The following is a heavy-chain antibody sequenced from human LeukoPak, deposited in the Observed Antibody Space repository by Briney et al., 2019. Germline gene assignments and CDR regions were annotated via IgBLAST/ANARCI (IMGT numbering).Heavy chain of an antibody. CDR2: INPNSGGT. V-gene: IGHV1-2*06. Sequence: GASVKVSCKASGYTFTGYYMHWVRQAPGQGLEWMGRINPNSGGTNYAQKFQGRVTMTRDTSISTAYMELSRLRSDDTAVYYCAREGGSYGSSDGSGYSLDYWGQGTLVTVSS. CDR1: GYTFTGYY. CDR3: AREGGSYGSSDGSGYSLDY. J-gene: IGHJ4*02. D-gene: IGHD3-22*01.